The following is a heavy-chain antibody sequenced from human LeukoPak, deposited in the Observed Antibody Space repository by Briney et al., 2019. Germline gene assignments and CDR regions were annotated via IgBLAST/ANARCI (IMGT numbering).Heavy chain of an antibody. Sequence: PSETLSLTCTVSGGSIGSSSYYWGWIRQPPGKGLEWIGSIYYSGSTYYNPSLKSRVTISVDTSKNQFSLKLSSVTAADTAVYYCARRWHSGYYKDGAFDIWGQGTMVTVSS. CDR3: ARRWHSGYYKDGAFDI. D-gene: IGHD3-22*01. CDR1: GGSIGSSSYY. V-gene: IGHV4-39*07. J-gene: IGHJ3*02. CDR2: IYYSGST.